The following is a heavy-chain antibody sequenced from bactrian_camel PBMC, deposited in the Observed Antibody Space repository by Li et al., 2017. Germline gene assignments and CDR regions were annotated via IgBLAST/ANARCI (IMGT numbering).Heavy chain of an antibody. CDR1: GSTARRC. Sequence: VQLVESGGESVQAGDSLRLSCVASGSTARRCWGWFRQAPGKEREGVAVIDWGTGGTNYADSVKGRFAISHDGAKSTLSLQMSSLKPEDTAMYYCAAGPPSHRCYSGSVDSWSAPNFWGQGTQVTVS. J-gene: IGHJ4*01. V-gene: IGHV3-3*01. D-gene: IGHD3*01. CDR3: AAGPPSHRCYSGSVDSWSAPNF. CDR2: IDWGTGGT.